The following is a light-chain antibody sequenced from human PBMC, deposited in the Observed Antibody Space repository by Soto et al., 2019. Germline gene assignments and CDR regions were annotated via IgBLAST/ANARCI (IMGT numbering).Light chain of an antibody. CDR3: GTWDSTLSAGV. CDR2: DND. CDR1: SSNIGNNY. V-gene: IGLV1-51*01. Sequence: QSVLTQPPSVSAAPGQTVTISCSGSSSNIGNNYVSWYQQLPGTAPKVLIYDNDKRPSGIPDRFSGSKSGTSATLGITGLQTGDEGDYYCGTWDSTLSAGVFGGGTQLTVL. J-gene: IGLJ3*02.